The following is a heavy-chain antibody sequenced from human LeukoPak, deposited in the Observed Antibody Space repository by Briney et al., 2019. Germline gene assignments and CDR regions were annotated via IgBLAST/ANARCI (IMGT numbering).Heavy chain of an antibody. D-gene: IGHD6-19*01. J-gene: IGHJ4*02. CDR3: ARDQDSSGWYRVD. CDR1: GGTFSSYA. CDR2: IIPILGIA. Sequence: SVKVSCKASGGTFSSYAISWVRQAPGQGLEWMGGIIPILGIANYAQKFQGRVTITADKSTSTAYMELNSLRSEDTAVYYCARDQDSSGWYRVDWGQGTLVTVSS. V-gene: IGHV1-69*04.